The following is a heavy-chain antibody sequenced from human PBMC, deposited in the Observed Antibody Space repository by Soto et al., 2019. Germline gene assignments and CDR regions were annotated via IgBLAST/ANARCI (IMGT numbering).Heavy chain of an antibody. CDR2: IKEDGSEG. V-gene: IGHV3-7*01. CDR3: ATTTSVWGGWDY. Sequence: PASGFTFKNYWMSWVRQAPGKGLEWVANIKEDGSEGYSVDSVKGRFTISRDNAKNSLYLQMNSLRAEDTAVYFCATTTSVWGGWDYWGQGTLVTVSS. J-gene: IGHJ4*02. CDR1: GFTFKNYW. D-gene: IGHD3-16*01.